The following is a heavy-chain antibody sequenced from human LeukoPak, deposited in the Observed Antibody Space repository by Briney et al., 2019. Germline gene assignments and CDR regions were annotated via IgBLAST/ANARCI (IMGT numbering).Heavy chain of an antibody. CDR1: GGSISSYY. Sequence: ETLSLTCTVSGGSISSYYWSWIRQPPGKGLEWVSVIYAGNTIKYADSVKGRFTISRDNSKNTVYLQMNSLRAEDTALYYCATIGTGDYREDSWGQGTLVTVSS. V-gene: IGHV3-66*01. CDR2: IYAGNTI. D-gene: IGHD3/OR15-3a*01. CDR3: ATIGTGDYREDS. J-gene: IGHJ4*02.